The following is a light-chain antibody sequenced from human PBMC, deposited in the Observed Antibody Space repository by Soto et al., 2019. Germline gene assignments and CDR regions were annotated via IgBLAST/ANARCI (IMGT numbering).Light chain of an antibody. Sequence: DIQLTQSPSFLSASVGDRVTITCRASQAIDTYLAWYQQKPGKAPKLLIYAASLLQSGVPSRFSGSGSGTEFTLTINSLQPEDFASYYCQQYNNWPLTFGQGTKVEIK. CDR1: QAIDTY. J-gene: IGKJ1*01. CDR3: QQYNNWPLT. CDR2: AAS. V-gene: IGKV1-9*01.